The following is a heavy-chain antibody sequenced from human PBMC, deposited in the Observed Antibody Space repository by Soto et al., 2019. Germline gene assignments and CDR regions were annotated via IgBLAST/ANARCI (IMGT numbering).Heavy chain of an antibody. CDR3: AKDAISMVRGTNNWFDP. CDR1: GGSISSSNW. Sequence: SETLSLTCAVSGGSISSSNWWSWVRQPPGKGLEWIGEIYHSGSTNYNPSLKSRVTISVDKSKNQFSLKLSSVTAADTAVYYCAKDAISMVRGTNNWFDPWRQGTLVTVSS. D-gene: IGHD3-10*01. V-gene: IGHV4-4*02. J-gene: IGHJ5*02. CDR2: IYHSGST.